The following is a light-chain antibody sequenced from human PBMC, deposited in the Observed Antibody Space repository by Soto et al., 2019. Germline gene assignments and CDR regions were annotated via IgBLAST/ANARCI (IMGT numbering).Light chain of an antibody. CDR3: LQYNSLYT. Sequence: IQLTQSPSSLSASVGDRVTITCRASQDIITHLVWYQQKAGEAPKLLLYSVSTLQSGVPSRFSGSGSGTDFTLTISSLQPEDFATYYCLQYNSLYTFGQGTKLEIK. CDR2: SVS. J-gene: IGKJ2*01. V-gene: IGKV1-9*01. CDR1: QDIITH.